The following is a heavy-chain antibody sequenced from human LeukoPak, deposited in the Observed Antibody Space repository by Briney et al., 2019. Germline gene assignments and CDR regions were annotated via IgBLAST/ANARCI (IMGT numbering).Heavy chain of an antibody. CDR3: ARSTRDSRGYYNTLDY. V-gene: IGHV3-48*01. CDR1: GFIFDSYS. Sequence: GGSLRLSCAASGFIFDSYSMNWVRQAPGKGLEWVSYISSGGSMINYADSVRGRFAISRDNSKNTLYLQMNSLRAEDTAVYYCARSTRDSRGYYNTLDYWGQGTLVTVSS. J-gene: IGHJ4*02. D-gene: IGHD3-22*01. CDR2: ISSGGSMI.